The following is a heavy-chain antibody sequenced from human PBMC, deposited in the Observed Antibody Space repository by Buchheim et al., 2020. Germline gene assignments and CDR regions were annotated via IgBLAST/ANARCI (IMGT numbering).Heavy chain of an antibody. J-gene: IGHJ4*02. CDR2: ISASGDA. V-gene: IGHV3-23*01. CDR1: GLTLKNYA. D-gene: IGHD3-10*01. CDR3: AKSDNNIWFGFNY. Sequence: EVQLLESGGDLVQPGGSLRLSCAASGLTLKNYAMSWVRQAPGQGLEWVSAISASGDAYYADSVKGRFTISRDDSKSTVFLEMNSLRATDTAVYYCAKSDNNIWFGFNYWGQGTL.